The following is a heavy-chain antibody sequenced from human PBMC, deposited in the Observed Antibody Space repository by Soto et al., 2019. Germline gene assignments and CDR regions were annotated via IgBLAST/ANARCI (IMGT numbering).Heavy chain of an antibody. J-gene: IGHJ4*01. D-gene: IGHD3-22*01. CDR1: GGSISSGGYY. Sequence: SETLSLTCTVSGGSISSGGYYWSWIRQHPGKGLEWIGYIYYGGSTYYNPSLKSRVTISIHTSKNQFSLRVSSVTAADTAVYYCARERGYYLDYWGLGTLVTVSS. CDR2: IYYGGST. CDR3: ARERGYYLDY. V-gene: IGHV4-31*03.